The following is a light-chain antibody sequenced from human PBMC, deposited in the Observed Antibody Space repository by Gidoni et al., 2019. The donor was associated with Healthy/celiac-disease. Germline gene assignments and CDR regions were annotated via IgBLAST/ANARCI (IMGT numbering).Light chain of an antibody. Sequence: EIVLTQSPGTLSLSPGERATLSCRASQSVSSSYLAWYQQKPGQAPRLLIYGASSRATGIPDRFSGSGSGTDFTLTISRLEPEDFAVYYCQQYGSSPRVYTFGHXTKLEIK. CDR1: QSVSSSY. V-gene: IGKV3-20*01. J-gene: IGKJ2*01. CDR3: QQYGSSPRVYT. CDR2: GAS.